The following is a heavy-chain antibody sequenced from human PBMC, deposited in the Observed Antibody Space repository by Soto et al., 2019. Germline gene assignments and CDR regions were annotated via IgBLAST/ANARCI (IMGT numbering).Heavy chain of an antibody. Sequence: GGSLRLSCAVSGFTFSSYSMNWVRQAPGKGLEWVSYISSSSSTIYYADSVKGRFTISRDNAKNSLYLQMNSLRDEDTAVYYCAREGRNSSGWSYYYYGMDVWGQGTTVTVSS. V-gene: IGHV3-48*02. D-gene: IGHD6-19*01. J-gene: IGHJ6*02. CDR1: GFTFSSYS. CDR2: ISSSSSTI. CDR3: AREGRNSSGWSYYYYGMDV.